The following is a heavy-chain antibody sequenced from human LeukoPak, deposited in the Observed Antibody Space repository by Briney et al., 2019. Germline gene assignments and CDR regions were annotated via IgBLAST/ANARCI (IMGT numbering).Heavy chain of an antibody. Sequence: GGSLRLSCAASGFTFSTCWMTWVRQAPGKGLEWVANIKQDGSERYYVDSVKGRFTISRDNAKSSLYLQTNSLRAEDTAVYYCAKSLVVVNDPPDYWGQGTLVTVSS. CDR1: GFTFSTCW. CDR3: AKSLVVVNDPPDY. V-gene: IGHV3-7*01. J-gene: IGHJ4*02. D-gene: IGHD2-21*01. CDR2: IKQDGSER.